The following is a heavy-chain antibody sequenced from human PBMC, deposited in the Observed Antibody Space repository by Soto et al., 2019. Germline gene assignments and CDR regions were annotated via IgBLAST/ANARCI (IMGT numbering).Heavy chain of an antibody. Sequence: SETLSLTCTVSGGSISSSSYYWGWIRQPPGKGLEWIGSIYYSGSTYYNPSLKSRVTISVDTSKNQFSLKLSSVTAADTAVYYCARARPRDSYYYYYGMDVWGQGTTVTVSS. CDR3: ARARPRDSYYYYYGMDV. CDR2: IYYSGST. CDR1: GGSISSSSYY. V-gene: IGHV4-39*07. J-gene: IGHJ6*02.